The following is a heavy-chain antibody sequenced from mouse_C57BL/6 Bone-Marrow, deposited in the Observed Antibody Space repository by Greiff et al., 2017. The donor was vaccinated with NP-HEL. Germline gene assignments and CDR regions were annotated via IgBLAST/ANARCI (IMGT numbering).Heavy chain of an antibody. CDR1: GFTFSDYG. J-gene: IGHJ4*01. Sequence: DVHLVESGGGLVQPGGSLKLSCAASGFTFSDYGMAWVRQAPRQGPEWVAFISTLAYSIYYADNVTGRFTISRENAKNTLYLEMSSLRSEDTAMYYCARLGRYYAMDYWGQGTSDTVSS. CDR2: ISTLAYSI. CDR3: ARLGRYYAMDY. V-gene: IGHV5-15*01.